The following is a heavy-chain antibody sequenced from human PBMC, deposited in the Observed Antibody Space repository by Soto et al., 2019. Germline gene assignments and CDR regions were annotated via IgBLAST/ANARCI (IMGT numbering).Heavy chain of an antibody. Sequence: QVQLVESGGGVVQPGRSLRLSCAASGFTFSSYAMHWVRQAPGKGLEWVAVISYDGSNKYYADSVKGRFTISRDNSKNTLYLQMNSLRAEDTAVYYCARSLRELLPYYYYYYGMDVWGQGTTVTVSS. CDR1: GFTFSSYA. CDR3: ARSLRELLPYYYYYYGMDV. D-gene: IGHD1-26*01. CDR2: ISYDGSNK. J-gene: IGHJ6*02. V-gene: IGHV3-30-3*01.